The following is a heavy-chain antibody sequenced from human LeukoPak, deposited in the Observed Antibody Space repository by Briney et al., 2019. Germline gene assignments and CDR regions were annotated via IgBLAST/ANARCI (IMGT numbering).Heavy chain of an antibody. D-gene: IGHD3-10*01. CDR1: GFTFSSYA. V-gene: IGHV3-23*01. J-gene: IGHJ5*02. CDR3: AKDPTRLVRGSPYNWFDP. Sequence: PGGSLRLSCAASGFTFSSYAMSWVRQAPGKGLEWVSAISGSGGSTYYADSVKGRFTISRDNSKNTLYLQMNSLRAEDTAVYYCAKDPTRLVRGSPYNWFDPWGQGTLVTVSS. CDR2: ISGSGGST.